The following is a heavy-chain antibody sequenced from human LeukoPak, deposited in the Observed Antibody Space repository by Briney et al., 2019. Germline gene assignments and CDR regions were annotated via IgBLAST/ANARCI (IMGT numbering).Heavy chain of an antibody. CDR2: IKQDGSEK. D-gene: IGHD3-22*01. CDR3: AAAHYYDSSGYQASMDV. CDR1: GFTFSSYW. Sequence: GGSLRLSCAASGFTFSSYWMSWVRQAPGKGLEWVANIKQDGSEKYYVDSVKGRFTISRDNAKNSLYLQMNSLRAEDTAVYYCAAAHYYDSSGYQASMDVWGQGTTVTVSS. J-gene: IGHJ6*02. V-gene: IGHV3-7*01.